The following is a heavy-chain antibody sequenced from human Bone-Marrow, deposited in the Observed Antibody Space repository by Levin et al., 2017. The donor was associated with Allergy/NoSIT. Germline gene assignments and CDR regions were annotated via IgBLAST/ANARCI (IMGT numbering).Heavy chain of an antibody. V-gene: IGHV4-39*01. Sequence: SSETLSLTCSVSGDSVTNSNYYWGWLRQPPGKGLEWIGSIYHTGTTYYNPSLKSRVTISVDTSKDQFSLKVTSVTAADTAVYFCARKGDRSTNDAFDIWGQGTMVTVSS. CDR1: GDSVTNSNYY. CDR3: ARKGDRSTNDAFDI. CDR2: IYHTGTT. D-gene: IGHD2-15*01. J-gene: IGHJ3*02.